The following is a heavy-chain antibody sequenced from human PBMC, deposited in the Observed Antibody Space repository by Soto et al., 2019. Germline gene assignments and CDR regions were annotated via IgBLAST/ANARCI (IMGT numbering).Heavy chain of an antibody. CDR1: CGSISSGGYY. Sequence: SETLSLTCTVSCGSISSGGYYWSWIRQHPGKGLEWIGYIYYGGSTYYNPSLKSRATISMDTSKNEFSLKLTSVTAADTAVYYCGRQKGGGIYGDYVADWGQGTLVTVSS. CDR2: IYYGGST. D-gene: IGHD4-17*01. V-gene: IGHV4-30-4*08. CDR3: GRQKGGGIYGDYVAD. J-gene: IGHJ4*02.